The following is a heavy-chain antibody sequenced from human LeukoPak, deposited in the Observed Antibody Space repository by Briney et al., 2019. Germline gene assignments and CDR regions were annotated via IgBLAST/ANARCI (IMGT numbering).Heavy chain of an antibody. V-gene: IGHV4-4*07. J-gene: IGHJ4*02. CDR2: TSASGST. D-gene: IGHD3-10*01. CDR1: GGSIPNYY. CDR3: AREATMAV. Sequence: SETLSLTCAVSGGSIPNYYWSWIRRPAGKGLEWIGRTSASGSTNYNPSLKSRVTMSADTSKNQFSLKLTSVTAADTAVYYCAREATMAVWGQGTLVTVSS.